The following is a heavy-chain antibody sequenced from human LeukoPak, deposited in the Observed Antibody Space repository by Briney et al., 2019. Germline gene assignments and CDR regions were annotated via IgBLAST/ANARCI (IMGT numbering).Heavy chain of an antibody. CDR3: ARDFELSH. CDR1: GFIFTTYW. D-gene: IGHD3-16*02. J-gene: IGHJ4*02. Sequence: PGGSLRLSCAASGFIFTTYWMSWVRQAPGKGLEWVANIKQDGSGKYYVDSVKGRFTISRDNAKKSLYLQMNSLRAEDTAVYYCARDFELSHWGQGTLVTVSS. CDR2: IKQDGSGK. V-gene: IGHV3-7*01.